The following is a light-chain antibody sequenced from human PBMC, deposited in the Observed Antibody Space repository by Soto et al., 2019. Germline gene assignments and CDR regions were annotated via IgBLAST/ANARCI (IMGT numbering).Light chain of an antibody. CDR2: GNS. CDR1: SSNIGTNYD. V-gene: IGLV1-40*01. Sequence: QSVLTQPPSVSGAPGQRVTISCTGSSSNIGTNYDVYWYQQLPGTAPKLLMYGNSNRPSGVPDQFSGSKSGTSASLAITGLQAEDEADYYCQSYDSSLSAVVFGGGTKLTVL. J-gene: IGLJ2*01. CDR3: QSYDSSLSAVV.